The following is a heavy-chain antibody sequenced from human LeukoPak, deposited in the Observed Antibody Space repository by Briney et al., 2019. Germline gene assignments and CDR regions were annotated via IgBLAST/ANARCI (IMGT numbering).Heavy chain of an antibody. J-gene: IGHJ4*02. CDR2: INPKSGGRDT. CDR1: EYTFTDYY. D-gene: IGHD2-21*01. CDR3: AKGHYDGDHPHYDGGSVDS. V-gene: IGHV1-2*06. Sequence: ASVKVSCKALEYTFTDYYIHWVRQAPGQGLEWMGRINPKSGGRDTNYAQKFRGRVTMTTDTSISTAYMELSRLRSDDTAVYFCAKGHYDGDHPHYDGGSVDSWGQGTHITVSS.